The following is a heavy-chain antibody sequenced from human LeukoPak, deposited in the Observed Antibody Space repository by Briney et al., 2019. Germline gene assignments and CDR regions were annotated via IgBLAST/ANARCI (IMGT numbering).Heavy chain of an antibody. CDR2: IYYSGST. V-gene: IGHV4-59*01. J-gene: IGHJ3*02. CDR3: ARERGGGIYSYGPPRGVAFDI. D-gene: IGHD5-18*01. CDR1: GGSFSGYY. Sequence: SETLSLTCAVYGGSFSGYYWGWIRQPPGKGLEWIGYIYYSGSTNYNPSLKSRVTISVDTSKNQFSLKLSSVTAADTAVYYCARERGGGIYSYGPPRGVAFDIWGQGTMVTVSS.